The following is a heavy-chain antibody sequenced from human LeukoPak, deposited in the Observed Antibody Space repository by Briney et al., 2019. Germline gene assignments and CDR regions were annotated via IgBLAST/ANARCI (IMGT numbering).Heavy chain of an antibody. V-gene: IGHV1-18*01. CDR1: GYTFTSYG. Sequence: ASVKVSCKASGYTFTSYGISWVRQAPGQGLEWMGWISAYNGNTNYAQKLQCRVTMTTDTSTSTAYMELRSLRSDDTAVYYCASGVGTGGVSGAFDIWGQGTMVTVSS. J-gene: IGHJ3*02. D-gene: IGHD2-8*02. CDR2: ISAYNGNT. CDR3: ASGVGTGGVSGAFDI.